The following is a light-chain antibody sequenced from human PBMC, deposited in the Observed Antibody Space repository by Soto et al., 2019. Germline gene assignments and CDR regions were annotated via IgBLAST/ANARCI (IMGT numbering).Light chain of an antibody. CDR2: AAS. V-gene: IGKV1-17*03. CDR3: LQHNSYSLT. J-gene: IGKJ4*01. CDR1: QGISNY. Sequence: DIQMTQSPSAMAASVGDSVTITCRASQGISNYLAWFQQKPGEVPKRLIYAASTLQGGVPSRFRGSGSGTEFTLTINNLQPEDLATYYCLQHNSYSLTFGGGTKLEIE.